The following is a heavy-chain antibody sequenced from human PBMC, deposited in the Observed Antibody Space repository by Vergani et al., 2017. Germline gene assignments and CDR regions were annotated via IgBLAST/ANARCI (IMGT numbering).Heavy chain of an antibody. D-gene: IGHD3-22*01. CDR1: GFTFSSYG. V-gene: IGHV3-33*01. CDR3: ARDHDRSGYYRLPRAFDI. CDR2: IWYDGSNK. Sequence: QVQLVESGGGVVQPGRSLRLSCAASGFTFSSYGMHWVRQAPGKGLEWVAVIWYDGSNKYYADSVKGRFTISRDNSKNTLYLQRNSLRAEATAVYYCARDHDRSGYYRLPRAFDIWGQGTMVTVSS. J-gene: IGHJ3*02.